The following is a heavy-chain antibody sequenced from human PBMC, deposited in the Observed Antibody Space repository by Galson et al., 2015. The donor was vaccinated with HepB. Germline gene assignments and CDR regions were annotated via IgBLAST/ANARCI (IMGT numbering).Heavy chain of an antibody. CDR3: VRDVGSLFDY. D-gene: IGHD1-26*01. J-gene: IGHJ4*02. Sequence: CAISGDSVSTNFVAWNWIRQSPSRGLEWLGRTYYRSKWYIDYAPSVKSRVTINPDTSKNQVSLQMNSVTPEGTAVYYCVRDVGSLFDYWGQGTLVTVSS. CDR1: GDSVSTNFVA. V-gene: IGHV6-1*01. CDR2: TYYRSKWYI.